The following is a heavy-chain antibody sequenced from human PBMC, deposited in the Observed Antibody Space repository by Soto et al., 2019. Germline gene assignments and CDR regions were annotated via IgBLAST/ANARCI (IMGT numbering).Heavy chain of an antibody. CDR2: IIPIFGTA. CDR1: GGTFSSYA. D-gene: IGHD1-7*01. J-gene: IGHJ6*02. V-gene: IGHV1-69*12. Sequence: QVQLVQSGAEVKKPGSSVKVSCKASGGTFSSYAISWVRQAPGQGLEWMGGIIPIFGTANYAQKFQGRVTITADESTSTAYMELRSLRPEDTAVYYCASVLELHYYYGMDVWGQGTTVTVSS. CDR3: ASVLELHYYYGMDV.